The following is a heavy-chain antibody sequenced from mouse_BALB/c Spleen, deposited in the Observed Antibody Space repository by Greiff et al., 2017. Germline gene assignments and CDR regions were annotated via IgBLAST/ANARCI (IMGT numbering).Heavy chain of an antibody. J-gene: IGHJ4*01. CDR3: ARIGYGNYDDAMDY. Sequence: VQLQQPGAELVMPGASVKMSCKASGYTFTDYWMHWVKQRPGQGLEWIGAIDTSDSYTSYNQKFKGKATLTVDESSSTAYMQLSSLTSEDSAVYYCARIGYGNYDDAMDYWGQGTSVTVSS. CDR1: GYTFTDYW. CDR2: IDTSDSYT. D-gene: IGHD2-10*02. V-gene: IGHV1-69*01.